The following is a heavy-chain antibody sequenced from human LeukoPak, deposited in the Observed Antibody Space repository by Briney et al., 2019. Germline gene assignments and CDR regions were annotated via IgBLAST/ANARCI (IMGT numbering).Heavy chain of an antibody. CDR1: GFTFSSYS. CDR3: ARVEQLIAPVGY. D-gene: IGHD5-18*01. J-gene: IGHJ4*02. Sequence: GGSLRPSCAASGFTFSSYSMNWVRQAPGKGLEWVSSISSSSSYIYYADSVKGRFTISRDNAKNSLYLQMNSLRAEDTAVYYCARVEQLIAPVGYWGQGTLVTVSS. V-gene: IGHV3-21*01. CDR2: ISSSSSYI.